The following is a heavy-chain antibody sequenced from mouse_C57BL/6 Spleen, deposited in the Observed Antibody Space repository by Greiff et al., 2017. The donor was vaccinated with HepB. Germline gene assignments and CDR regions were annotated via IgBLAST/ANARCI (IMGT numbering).Heavy chain of an antibody. CDR3: GRGAMVTTKNGVFAY. V-gene: IGHV1-39*01. CDR1: GYSFTDYN. CDR2: INPNYGTT. D-gene: IGHD2-2*01. Sequence: EVQLQQSGPELVKPGASVKISCKASGYSFTDYNMNWVKQSNGKSLEWIGVINPNYGTTSYNQKFKGKATLTVDQSSSTAYMQLNSLTSEDSAVYYCGRGAMVTTKNGVFAYWGQGTLVTVSA. J-gene: IGHJ3*01.